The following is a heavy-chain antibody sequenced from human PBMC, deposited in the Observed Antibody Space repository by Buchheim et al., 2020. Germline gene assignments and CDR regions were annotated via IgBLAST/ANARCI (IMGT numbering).Heavy chain of an antibody. J-gene: IGHJ5*02. Sequence: QVQLQESGPGLVKPSETLSLTCTVSGGSVSSGSYYWSWIRQPPGKGLEWIGYIYYSGSTNYNPPLKSRVTISVDTSKNQFSLKLSSVTAADTAVYYCAGSAVGELLWFREGGVWFDPWGQGTL. V-gene: IGHV4-61*01. CDR1: GGSVSSGSYY. D-gene: IGHD3-10*01. CDR3: AGSAVGELLWFREGGVWFDP. CDR2: IYYSGST.